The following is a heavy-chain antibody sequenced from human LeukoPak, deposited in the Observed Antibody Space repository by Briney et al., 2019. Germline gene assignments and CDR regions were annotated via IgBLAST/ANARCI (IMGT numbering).Heavy chain of an antibody. Sequence: RGESLKISCKGSGYSFTSYWIGWVRQMPGKGLEWMGIIYPGDSDTRYSPSFQGQVTISADKSISTAYLQWSSLKASDTAMYYCARQVLRYFDWLPTLYYFDYWGQGTLVTVSS. J-gene: IGHJ4*02. CDR2: IYPGDSDT. D-gene: IGHD3-9*01. V-gene: IGHV5-51*01. CDR3: ARQVLRYFDWLPTLYYFDY. CDR1: GYSFTSYW.